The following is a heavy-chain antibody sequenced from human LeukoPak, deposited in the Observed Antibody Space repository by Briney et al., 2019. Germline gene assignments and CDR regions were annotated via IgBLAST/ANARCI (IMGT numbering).Heavy chain of an antibody. CDR1: GFTFSSYS. CDR3: ARDQWLVLDY. CDR2: ISSSSSYI. D-gene: IGHD6-19*01. Sequence: PGGSLRLSCAASGFTFSSYSMSWVRQAPGKGLEWVSSISSSSSYIYYADSVKGRFTISRDNAKNSLYLQMNSLRAEDTAVYYCARDQWLVLDYWGQGTLVTVSS. V-gene: IGHV3-21*01. J-gene: IGHJ4*02.